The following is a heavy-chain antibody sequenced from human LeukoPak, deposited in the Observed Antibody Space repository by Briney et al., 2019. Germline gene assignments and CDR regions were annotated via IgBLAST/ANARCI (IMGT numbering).Heavy chain of an antibody. D-gene: IGHD2-21*01. CDR3: ARVAVIAITDYFDY. CDR2: IIPILGIA. Sequence: SVKVSCKASGGAFSSYTISWVRQAPGQGLEWMGRIIPILGIANYAQKFQGRVTMTRDTSTSTVYMELSSLRSEDTAVYYCARVAVIAITDYFDYWGQGTLVTVSS. V-gene: IGHV1-69*02. J-gene: IGHJ4*02. CDR1: GGAFSSYT.